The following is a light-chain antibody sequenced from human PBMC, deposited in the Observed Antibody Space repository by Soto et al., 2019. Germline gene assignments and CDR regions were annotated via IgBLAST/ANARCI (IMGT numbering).Light chain of an antibody. J-gene: IGKJ2*01. CDR2: VVS. Sequence: DIQLTQSPSSLSASVGDRVTITCRASQTISRNLNWYQQKPGEAPKLLMYVVSSLQGGVPSRFGGSESGTDYTLTISSLQPDDFATYYCQQSYSLPYTFGQGTKLEIK. CDR3: QQSYSLPYT. V-gene: IGKV1-39*01. CDR1: QTISRN.